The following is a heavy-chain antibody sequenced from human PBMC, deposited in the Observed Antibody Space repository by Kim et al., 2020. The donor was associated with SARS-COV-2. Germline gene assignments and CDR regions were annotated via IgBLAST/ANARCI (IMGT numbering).Heavy chain of an antibody. CDR2: ISSSSSYI. Sequence: GGSLRLSCAASGFTFSSYSMNWVRQAPGKGLEWVSSISSSSSYIYYADSVKGRFTISRDNAKNSLYLQMNSLRAEDTAVYYCARDLHGDYQWTAYGMDVWGQGATVTVSS. J-gene: IGHJ6*02. V-gene: IGHV3-21*01. CDR1: GFTFSSYS. D-gene: IGHD4-17*01. CDR3: ARDLHGDYQWTAYGMDV.